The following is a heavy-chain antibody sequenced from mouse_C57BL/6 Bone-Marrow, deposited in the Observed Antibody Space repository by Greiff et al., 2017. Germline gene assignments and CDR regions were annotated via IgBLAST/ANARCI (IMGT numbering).Heavy chain of an antibody. D-gene: IGHD3-3*01. CDR1: GYAFTNYL. Sequence: VQLQQSGAELVRPGTSVKVSCKASGYAFTNYLIEWVMQRPGQGLEWIGVINPGSGGTNYNEKFKGKATLTADKSSSTAYMQLSSLTSEDSAVYCCATRTGARGAMDYWGQGTSVTVSS. CDR3: ATRTGARGAMDY. V-gene: IGHV1-54*01. J-gene: IGHJ4*01. CDR2: INPGSGGT.